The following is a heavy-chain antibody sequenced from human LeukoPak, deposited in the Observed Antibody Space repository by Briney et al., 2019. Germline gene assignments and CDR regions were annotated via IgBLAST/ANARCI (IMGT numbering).Heavy chain of an antibody. Sequence: SETLSLTCTVSGGSISSYYWSWIRQPPGKGLEWIGYIYYSGSTNYNPSLKSRVTISVDTTKNQFSLKLSSVTAADTAVYYCARDSAFLAFDYWGQGTLVTVSS. J-gene: IGHJ4*02. V-gene: IGHV4-59*01. CDR1: GGSISSYY. D-gene: IGHD2/OR15-2a*01. CDR2: IYYSGST. CDR3: ARDSAFLAFDY.